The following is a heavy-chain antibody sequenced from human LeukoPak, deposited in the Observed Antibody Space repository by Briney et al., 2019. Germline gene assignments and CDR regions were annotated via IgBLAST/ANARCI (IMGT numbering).Heavy chain of an antibody. CDR2: IWYDGSNK. V-gene: IGHV3-33*01. J-gene: IGHJ5*02. D-gene: IGHD6-13*01. Sequence: GGSLRLSCAASGFTFSSYGMHWVREAPGKGVEWVAVIWYDGSNKYYADSVKGRFTISRDNSKNTLYLQMNSLRAEDTAVYYCARERQQLVFWFDPWGQGTLVTVSS. CDR1: GFTFSSYG. CDR3: ARERQQLVFWFDP.